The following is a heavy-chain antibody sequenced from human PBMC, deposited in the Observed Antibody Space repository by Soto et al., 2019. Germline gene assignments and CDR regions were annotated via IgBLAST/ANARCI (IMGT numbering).Heavy chain of an antibody. D-gene: IGHD6-6*01. J-gene: IGHJ6*02. CDR3: ATRVEYSSSSDYYYYGMDV. CDR1: GYSFTSYW. V-gene: IGHV5-51*01. Sequence: PGESRKISCKGSGYSFTSYWIGWVRQMPGKGLEWMGIIYPGDSDTRYSPSFQGQVTISADKSISTAYLQWSSLKASDTAMYYCATRVEYSSSSDYYYYGMDVWGQGTTVTVSS. CDR2: IYPGDSDT.